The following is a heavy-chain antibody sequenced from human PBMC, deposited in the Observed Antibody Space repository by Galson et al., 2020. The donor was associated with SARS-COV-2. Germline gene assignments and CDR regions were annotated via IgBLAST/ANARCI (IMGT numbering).Heavy chain of an antibody. CDR2: ISYSGST. Sequence: ETSETLSLTCSISDGPISSYYWSWIRQPPGKGLEWIGYISYSGSTNYNPSLRSRVTISVDMSKNQFSLKLSSVTAADAAVYYCARDPAPLYGDNYYYGMYVWGRGTTVTVSS. J-gene: IGHJ6*02. CDR1: DGPISSYY. V-gene: IGHV4-59*01. CDR3: ARDPAPLYGDNYYYGMYV. D-gene: IGHD4-17*01.